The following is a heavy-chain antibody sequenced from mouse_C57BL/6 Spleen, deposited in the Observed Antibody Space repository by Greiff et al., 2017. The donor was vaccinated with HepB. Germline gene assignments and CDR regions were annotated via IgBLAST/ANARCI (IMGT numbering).Heavy chain of an antibody. D-gene: IGHD1-1*02. V-gene: IGHV1-15*01. CDR1: GYTFTDYE. CDR3: TTGGYYAMDY. J-gene: IGHJ4*01. CDR2: IDPETGGT. Sequence: VQRVESGAELVRPGASVTLSCKASGYTFTDYEMHWVKQTPVHGLEWIGAIDPETGGTAYNQKFKGKAILTADKSSSTAYMELRSLTSEDSAVYYCTTGGYYAMDYWGQGTSVTVSS.